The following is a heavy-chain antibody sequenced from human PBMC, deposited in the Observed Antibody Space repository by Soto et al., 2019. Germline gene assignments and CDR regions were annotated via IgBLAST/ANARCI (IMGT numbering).Heavy chain of an antibody. D-gene: IGHD2-2*01. J-gene: IGHJ6*02. Sequence: GSLRLSCAASGFTFSNYGMHWVRQTPGKGLEWVALILYDGSNKYYADSVKGRFTISRDNSKNTLYLQVSSLRAEDTAVYYCAKSRDAYNFYFYYGMDVWGQGTTVTVSS. V-gene: IGHV3-30*18. CDR1: GFTFSNYG. CDR3: AKSRDAYNFYFYYGMDV. CDR2: ILYDGSNK.